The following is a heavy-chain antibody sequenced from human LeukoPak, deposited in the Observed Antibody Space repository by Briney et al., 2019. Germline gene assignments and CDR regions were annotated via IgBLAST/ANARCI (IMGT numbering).Heavy chain of an antibody. CDR1: GGTFSSYA. Sequence: SVKVSCKASGGTFSSYAISWVRQAPGQGLEWMGGIIPIFGTANYAQKFQGRVTITADKSTSTAYMELSSLRSEDTAVYYCARDRKPYYYDSSGYSWYFDLWGRGTLVTVSS. D-gene: IGHD3-22*01. CDR3: ARDRKPYYYDSSGYSWYFDL. V-gene: IGHV1-69*06. J-gene: IGHJ2*01. CDR2: IIPIFGTA.